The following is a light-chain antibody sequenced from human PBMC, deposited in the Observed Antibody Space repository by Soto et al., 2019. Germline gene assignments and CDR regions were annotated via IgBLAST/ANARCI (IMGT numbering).Light chain of an antibody. Sequence: QSALTQPASVSGSPGQSITISCTGTSSDVGSYNLVSWYQQHPGKAPKLMIYEGSKRPSGVSNRFSGSKSGNTASLTISGLQAEDEADYYCCSYAGSSTSFGTETKLTVL. V-gene: IGLV2-23*01. CDR3: CSYAGSSTS. CDR1: SSDVGSYNL. CDR2: EGS. J-gene: IGLJ1*01.